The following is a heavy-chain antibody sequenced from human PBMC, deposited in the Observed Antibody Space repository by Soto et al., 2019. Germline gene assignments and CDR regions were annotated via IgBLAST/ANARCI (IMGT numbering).Heavy chain of an antibody. J-gene: IGHJ6*02. V-gene: IGHV3-33*01. D-gene: IGHD5-12*01. CDR1: GFTFSTYG. CDR2: VWYDGRNK. Sequence: QVQLVESGGGVVQPGRSLRLSCAASGFTFSTYGMNWVRRAPGKGLEWVALVWYDGRNKDYADSVKGRFTISRDNSKNTLYLQMNSLRDEDTAVYYCVRAAGYSGNDYVYYYGMDVWGQGTTVTVSS. CDR3: VRAAGYSGNDYVYYYGMDV.